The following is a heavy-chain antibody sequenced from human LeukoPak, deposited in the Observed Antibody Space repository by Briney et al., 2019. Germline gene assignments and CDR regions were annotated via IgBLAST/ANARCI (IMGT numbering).Heavy chain of an antibody. D-gene: IGHD3-9*01. V-gene: IGHV1-18*01. Sequence: ASVKVSCKASGYTLTSHGISWVRQAPGQGLEWMGWVSAYNGNTNYAQKLQGRVTMTTDTSTSTAYMELRSLRSDDTAVYYCARAKDILLFDPWGQGTLVTVSS. CDR2: VSAYNGNT. CDR3: ARAKDILLFDP. CDR1: GYTLTSHG. J-gene: IGHJ5*02.